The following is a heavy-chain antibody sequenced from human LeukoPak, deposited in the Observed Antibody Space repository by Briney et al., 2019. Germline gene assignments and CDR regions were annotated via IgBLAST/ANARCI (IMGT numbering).Heavy chain of an antibody. CDR1: GYTFTDYY. CDR2: VDPEDGET. Sequence: ASVKVSCKASGYTFTDYYMHWVQQAPGKGLEWMGLVDPEDGETIYAEKFQGRVTITADTSTDTAYMELSSLRSEDTAVYYCATASRTMIVLGYWGQGTLVTVSS. CDR3: ATASRTMIVLGY. V-gene: IGHV1-69-2*01. J-gene: IGHJ4*02. D-gene: IGHD3-22*01.